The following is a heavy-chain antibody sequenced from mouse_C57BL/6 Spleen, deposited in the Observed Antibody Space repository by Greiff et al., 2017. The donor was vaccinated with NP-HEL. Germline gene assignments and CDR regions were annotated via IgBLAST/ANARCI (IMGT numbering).Heavy chain of an antibody. J-gene: IGHJ2*01. CDR3: AREGTVYYFDY. CDR1: GFTFSSYA. Sequence: EVMLVESGGGLVKPGGSLKLSCAASGFTFSSYAMSWVRQTPEKRLEWVATISDGGSYTYYPDNVKGRFTISRDNAKNNLYLQMSHLKSEDTAMYYSAREGTVYYFDYWGQGTTLTVSS. CDR2: ISDGGSYT. V-gene: IGHV5-4*01. D-gene: IGHD1-1*01.